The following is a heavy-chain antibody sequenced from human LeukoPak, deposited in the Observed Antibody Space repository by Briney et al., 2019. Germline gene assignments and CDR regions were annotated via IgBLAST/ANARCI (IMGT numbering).Heavy chain of an antibody. V-gene: IGHV3-7*01. CDR1: GFTFSSYA. CDR3: ARDLADYYDSSGYFY. J-gene: IGHJ4*02. D-gene: IGHD3-22*01. Sequence: PGGSLRLSCAASGFTFSSYAMSWVRQAPGKGLEWVANIKQDGSEKYYVDSVKGRFTISRDNAKNSLYLQMNSLRAEDTAVYYCARDLADYYDSSGYFYWGQGTLVTVSS. CDR2: IKQDGSEK.